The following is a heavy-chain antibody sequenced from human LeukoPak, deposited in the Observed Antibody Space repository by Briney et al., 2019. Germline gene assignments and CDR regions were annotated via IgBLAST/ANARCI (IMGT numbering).Heavy chain of an antibody. V-gene: IGHV5-51*01. CDR3: ARSRLYCSSTSCSRTPDYYYYMDV. D-gene: IGHD2-2*01. J-gene: IGHJ6*03. CDR2: IYPGDSDT. Sequence: GESLKISCKGSGYSFTSYWIGWVRQMPGKGLEWMGIIYPGDSDTRYSPSFQGQVTISADKSISTAYLQWSSLKASDTAMYYCARSRLYCSSTSCSRTPDYYYYMDVWGKGTTVTVSS. CDR1: GYSFTSYW.